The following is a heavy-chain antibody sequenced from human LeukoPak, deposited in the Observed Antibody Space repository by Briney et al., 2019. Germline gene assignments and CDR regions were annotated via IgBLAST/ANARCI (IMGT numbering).Heavy chain of an antibody. Sequence: GASVKVSCKASGYTFTSYDINWVRQATGQGLQWMGWMNPNSGNTGYAQKFQGRVTMTRNTSISTAYMELSSLRSEDTAVYYCVRVSVAAAGTFDYWGQGTLVTVSS. CDR2: MNPNSGNT. CDR1: GYTFTSYD. CDR3: VRVSVAAAGTFDY. D-gene: IGHD6-13*01. V-gene: IGHV1-8*01. J-gene: IGHJ4*02.